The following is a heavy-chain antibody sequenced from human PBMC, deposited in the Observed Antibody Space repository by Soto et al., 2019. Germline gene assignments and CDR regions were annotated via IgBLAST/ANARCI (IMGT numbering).Heavy chain of an antibody. CDR3: ARDVGYHASDAYCDY. D-gene: IGHD3-16*01. Sequence: GGSLRLSCAGSGFTFSDYYMSWIRQAPGNGLEWVSYISSSGDNIYYADSVKGRFTISRDNAKNSLYLQMNSLRAEATAVYYFARDVGYHASDAYCDYWGQGNLVTVSS. CDR1: GFTFSDYY. CDR2: ISSSGDNI. V-gene: IGHV3-11*01. J-gene: IGHJ4*02.